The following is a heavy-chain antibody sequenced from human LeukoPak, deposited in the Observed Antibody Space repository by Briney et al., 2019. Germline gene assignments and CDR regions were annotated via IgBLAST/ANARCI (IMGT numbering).Heavy chain of an antibody. J-gene: IGHJ4*02. CDR3: ARTAPGY. V-gene: IGHV3-23*01. CDR2: ISSSGVNT. CDR1: GFTFSSYA. D-gene: IGHD1/OR15-1a*01. Sequence: GGSLRLSCAASGFTFSSYAMNRVRQAPGKGLQWVSTISSSGVNTYYADSVKGRFTISRDNSRNTLSLQMNSLRAEDTAVYCCARTAPGYWGQGTLVTVSS.